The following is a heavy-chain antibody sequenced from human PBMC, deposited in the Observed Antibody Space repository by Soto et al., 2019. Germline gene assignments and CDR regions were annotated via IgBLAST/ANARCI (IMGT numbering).Heavy chain of an antibody. Sequence: QVQLVESGGGVVQPGRSLRLSCAASGFTFSSYGMHWVRQAPGKGLEWVAVISYDGSNKYYADSVKGRFTISRDNSKNTLYPQMNSLRAEDTAVYYCAKTLYNWNDGSYYFDYWGQGTLVTVSS. V-gene: IGHV3-30*18. D-gene: IGHD1-1*01. CDR3: AKTLYNWNDGSYYFDY. CDR1: GFTFSSYG. J-gene: IGHJ4*02. CDR2: ISYDGSNK.